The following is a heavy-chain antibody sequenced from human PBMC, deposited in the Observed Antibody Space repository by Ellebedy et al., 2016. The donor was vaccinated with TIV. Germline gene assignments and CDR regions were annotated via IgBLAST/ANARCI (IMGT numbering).Heavy chain of an antibody. CDR2: ISAGGGVT. CDR3: EGDEEIRAWLDP. J-gene: IGHJ5*02. CDR1: GFTFTTFE. D-gene: IGHD5-24*01. Sequence: PGGSLRLSCAASGFTFTTFEMNWVRQAPGKGLEWIAFISAGGGVTRYADSVRGRFLISRDNARNTLYLQMSSLRVEDTAIYYCEGDEEIRAWLDPWGQGTLVTVSS. V-gene: IGHV3-48*03.